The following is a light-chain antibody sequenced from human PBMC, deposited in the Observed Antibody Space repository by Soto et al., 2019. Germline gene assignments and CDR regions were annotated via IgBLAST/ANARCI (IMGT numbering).Light chain of an antibody. Sequence: EIVLTQSPATLSLSPGERATLSCRASPSISIYLAWYQQKPGQAPRLLISDASRRAPGIPARFTGSGSGTDFSLTIGSIAPEDVAVYYCEQRSDWPPMYTFGQGTKLAMK. CDR2: DAS. J-gene: IGKJ2*01. V-gene: IGKV3-11*01. CDR1: PSISIY. CDR3: EQRSDWPPMYT.